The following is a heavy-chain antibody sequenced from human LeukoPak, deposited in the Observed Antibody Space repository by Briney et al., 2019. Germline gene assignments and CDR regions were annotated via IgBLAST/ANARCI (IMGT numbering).Heavy chain of an antibody. V-gene: IGHV4-59*01. CDR3: ASLTTAEAFDI. CDR1: GGPISIYY. J-gene: IGHJ3*02. D-gene: IGHD3-22*01. Sequence: SETLSLTCTVSGGPISIYYWSWIRQPPGKGLEWIGYIYDSGSTNYNPSLKSRVTISVDTSKNRFSLKLSSVTAADTAVYYCASLTTAEAFDIWGQGTMVTVSS. CDR2: IYDSGST.